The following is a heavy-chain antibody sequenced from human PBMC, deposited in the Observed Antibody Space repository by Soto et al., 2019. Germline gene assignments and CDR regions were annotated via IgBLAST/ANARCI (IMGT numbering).Heavy chain of an antibody. CDR3: ARGSQTREPTTVTTFDY. CDR1: GYTFTGYY. V-gene: IGHV1-2*04. Sequence: QVQLVQSGAEVKKPGASVKVSCKASGYTFTGYYMHWVRQAPGQGLAWMGWINPNSGGTNYAQKFQGWVTMTRDTSISTAYMELSRLRSDDTAVYYCARGSQTREPTTVTTFDYWGQGTLVTVSS. D-gene: IGHD4-17*01. CDR2: INPNSGGT. J-gene: IGHJ4*02.